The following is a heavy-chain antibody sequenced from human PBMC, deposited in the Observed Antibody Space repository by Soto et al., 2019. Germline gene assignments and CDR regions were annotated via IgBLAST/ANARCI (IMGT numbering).Heavy chain of an antibody. CDR3: ARVRKWHGNWNDRYYYYGMDV. J-gene: IGHJ6*02. V-gene: IGHV3-30-3*01. CDR1: GFTFSSYA. Sequence: QVQLVESGGGVVQPGRSLRLSCAASGFTFSSYAMHWVRQAPGKGLEWVAVISYDGSNKYYADSVKGRFTISRDNSKNTLYLQMNSLRAEDKAVYYCARVRKWHGNWNDRYYYYGMDVWGQGTTVTVSS. D-gene: IGHD1-20*01. CDR2: ISYDGSNK.